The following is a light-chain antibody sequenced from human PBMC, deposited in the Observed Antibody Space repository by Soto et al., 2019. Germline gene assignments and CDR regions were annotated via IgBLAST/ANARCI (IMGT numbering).Light chain of an antibody. CDR3: QQYYSYPLT. Sequence: EIVLTQSPGTLSLSPGERATLSCRASQSVSSNYLAWYQQKPGQAPKVLIYRASIRATGIPDRFTGSGSGTDFTLTISCLQSEDFATYYCQQYYSYPLTFGGGTKVDI. J-gene: IGKJ4*01. CDR2: RAS. V-gene: IGKV3-20*01. CDR1: QSVSSNY.